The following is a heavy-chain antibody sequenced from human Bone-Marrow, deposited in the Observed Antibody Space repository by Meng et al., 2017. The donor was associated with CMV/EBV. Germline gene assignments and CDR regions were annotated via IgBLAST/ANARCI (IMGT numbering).Heavy chain of an antibody. CDR1: GFTFSSYE. Sequence: GEALKTCRAASGFTFSSYEKHLVRQAPGKGLEWVSYIRSSGSTRYYADFVKGRFNITRDNAKNSLYLQMNSLRTEDTAVYYCAGDVAGYGAFDIWGQGTMVTVSS. J-gene: IGHJ3*02. D-gene: IGHD5-18*01. CDR2: IRSSGSTR. V-gene: IGHV3-48*03. CDR3: AGDVAGYGAFDI.